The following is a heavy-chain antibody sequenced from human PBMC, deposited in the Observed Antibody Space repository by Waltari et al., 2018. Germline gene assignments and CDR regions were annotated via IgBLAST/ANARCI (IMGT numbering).Heavy chain of an antibody. V-gene: IGHV1-69*05. D-gene: IGHD1-26*01. Sequence: QVQLVQSGAEVKKPGSSVKVSCKASGGTFSSYAISWVRQAHGQGLEWMGRSIPTCGTANTAQKFQVRVTSTTDEATSTADMELSSLRSEDTAVYYCARGVGATPKYSFDYWGQGTLVTVSS. J-gene: IGHJ4*02. CDR1: GGTFSSYA. CDR3: ARGVGATPKYSFDY. CDR2: SIPTCGTA.